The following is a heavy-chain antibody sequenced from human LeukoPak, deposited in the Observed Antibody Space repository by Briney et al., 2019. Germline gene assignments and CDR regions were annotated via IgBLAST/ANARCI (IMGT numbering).Heavy chain of an antibody. CDR1: GYSISSCYY. Sequence: SETLSLTCAVSGYSISSCYYWGWLRQPPGKGLEWIGSIYHSGSTYYNPSLKSRVTISVDTSKNQFSLKLSSVTAADTAVYYGARELELRPPRWFDPWGQGTLVTVSS. V-gene: IGHV4-38-2*02. CDR2: IYHSGST. J-gene: IGHJ5*02. CDR3: ARELELRPPRWFDP. D-gene: IGHD1-7*01.